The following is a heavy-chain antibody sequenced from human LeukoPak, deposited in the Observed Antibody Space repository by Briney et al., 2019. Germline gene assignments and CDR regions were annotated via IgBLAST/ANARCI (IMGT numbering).Heavy chain of an antibody. CDR2: INHSGST. J-gene: IGHJ4*02. V-gene: IGHV4-34*01. CDR3: AIIAVPRVRRYFDY. D-gene: IGHD6-19*01. Sequence: SETLSLTCAVYGGSFSDYYWSWIRQPPGKGLEWIGGINHSGSTNFNPSLKSRVTMTVDTSKNQFSLKLSSVTAADTAVYYCAIIAVPRVRRYFDYWGQGTLVTVSS. CDR1: GGSFSDYY.